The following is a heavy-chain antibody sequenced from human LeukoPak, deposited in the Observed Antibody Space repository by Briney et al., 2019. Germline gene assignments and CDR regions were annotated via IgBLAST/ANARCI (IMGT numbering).Heavy chain of an antibody. J-gene: IGHJ4*02. Sequence: SETLSLICTVSGGSISSYYWGWIRQPPGKGLEWIGSIFYSGNTYYNPSLKRRLTISVDTSKNQFSLKLTSVTAADTAVYYCARGAGSSGGEDFDYWGQGTLVTVSS. D-gene: IGHD6-6*01. V-gene: IGHV4-39*07. CDR3: ARGAGSSGGEDFDY. CDR2: IFYSGNT. CDR1: GGSISSYY.